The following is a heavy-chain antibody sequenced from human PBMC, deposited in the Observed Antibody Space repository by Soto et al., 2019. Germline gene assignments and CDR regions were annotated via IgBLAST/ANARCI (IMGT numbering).Heavy chain of an antibody. Sequence: SQTLSLTCVISGDSVSSNSAAWNWIRQSPSRGLEWLGRTNYRSKWYNDYAVSVKSRITINPDTSKNQFSLQLNSVTPEDTAVYYCARDQSMAFGMTTPGGMDVWGQGTTVTVSS. J-gene: IGHJ6*02. CDR3: ARDQSMAFGMTTPGGMDV. CDR2: TNYRSKWYN. D-gene: IGHD4-17*01. CDR1: GDSVSSNSAA. V-gene: IGHV6-1*01.